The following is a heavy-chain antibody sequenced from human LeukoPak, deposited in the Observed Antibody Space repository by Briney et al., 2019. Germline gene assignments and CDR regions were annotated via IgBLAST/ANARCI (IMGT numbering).Heavy chain of an antibody. Sequence: SQTLSLPCAISGDSVSSNSAAWNWIRQSPSGGLEWLGRTYYRSKWYNDYAVSVKSRITINPDTSKNQFSLQLNSVTPEDTAVYYCARDGKELAHAFDIWGQGTMVTVSS. J-gene: IGHJ3*02. CDR1: GDSVSSNSAA. CDR3: ARDGKELAHAFDI. CDR2: TYYRSKWYN. D-gene: IGHD1-26*01. V-gene: IGHV6-1*01.